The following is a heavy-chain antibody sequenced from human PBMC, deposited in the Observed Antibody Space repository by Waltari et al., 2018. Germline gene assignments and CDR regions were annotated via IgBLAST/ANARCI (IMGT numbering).Heavy chain of an antibody. Sequence: QVQLQQWGAGLLKPSETLSLTCAVYGGDFSGYYWSWIRQPPGKGLEWIGEINHSGSTNYNPSLKSRVTISVDTSKNQFSLKLSSVTAADTAVYYCAYSSSWYFDYWGQGTLVTVSS. CDR3: AYSSSWYFDY. CDR1: GGDFSGYY. J-gene: IGHJ4*02. CDR2: INHSGST. V-gene: IGHV4-34*01. D-gene: IGHD6-13*01.